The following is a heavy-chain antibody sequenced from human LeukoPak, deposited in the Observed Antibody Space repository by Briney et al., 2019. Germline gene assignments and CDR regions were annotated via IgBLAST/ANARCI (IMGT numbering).Heavy chain of an antibody. CDR1: GGSMSSYY. CDR2: ISYSGST. Sequence: PSETLSLTCIVSGGSMSSYYWSWIRQPPGKGLEWIGYISYSGSTKYNPSLKSRATISADTSKNQFSLKLGSETAADTAVYYCARGGQWLADYYYGMDVWGQGTTVTVSS. CDR3: ARGGQWLADYYYGMDV. V-gene: IGHV4-59*01. D-gene: IGHD6-19*01. J-gene: IGHJ6*02.